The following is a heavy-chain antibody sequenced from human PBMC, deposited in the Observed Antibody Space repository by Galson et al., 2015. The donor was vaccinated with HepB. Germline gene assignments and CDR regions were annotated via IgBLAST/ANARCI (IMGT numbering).Heavy chain of an antibody. CDR3: ARDLRVPTNDGCDV. CDR2: ISASTSRI. J-gene: IGHJ3*01. V-gene: IGHV3-48*01. CDR1: GFTFKDYN. D-gene: IGHD5-12*01. Sequence: SLRLSCAASGFTFKDYNMNWVRQAPGKGLEWISYISASTSRIYYADSVKGRFTISRDNANSLLYLQMDNLRAHDTAVYYCARDLRVPTNDGCDVWGQGTLITVS.